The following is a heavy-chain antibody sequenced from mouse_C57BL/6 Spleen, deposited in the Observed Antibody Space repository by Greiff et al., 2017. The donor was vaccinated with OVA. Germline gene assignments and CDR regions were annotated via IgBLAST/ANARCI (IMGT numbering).Heavy chain of an antibody. J-gene: IGHJ2*01. D-gene: IGHD2-14*01. Sequence: EVQGVESGGGLVKPGGSLKLSCAASGFTFSSYAMSWVRQTPEKRLEWVATISDGGSYTYYPDNVKGRFTISRDNAKTNLYLQMSHLKAEDTAMYYCARDRVRTSYYFDYWGQGTTLTVSS. CDR3: ARDRVRTSYYFDY. CDR2: ISDGGSYT. V-gene: IGHV5-4*01. CDR1: GFTFSSYA.